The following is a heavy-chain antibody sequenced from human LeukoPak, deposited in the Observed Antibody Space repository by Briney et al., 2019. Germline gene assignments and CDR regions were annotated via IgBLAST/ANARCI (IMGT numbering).Heavy chain of an antibody. CDR1: GYTFTSYG. J-gene: IGHJ4*02. V-gene: IGHV1-2*02. Sequence: ASVKVSCKASGYTFTSYGISWVRQAPGQGLEWMGWINPNSGGTNYAQKFQGRVTMTRDTSISTAYMELSRLRSDDTAVYYCASTGTTVVTEFDYWGQGTLVTVSS. D-gene: IGHD4-23*01. CDR3: ASTGTTVVTEFDY. CDR2: INPNSGGT.